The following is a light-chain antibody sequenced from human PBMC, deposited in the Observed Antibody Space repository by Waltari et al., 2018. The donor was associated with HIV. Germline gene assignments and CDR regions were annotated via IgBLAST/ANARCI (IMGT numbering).Light chain of an antibody. CDR1: SSNIGAGYD. V-gene: IGLV1-40*01. J-gene: IGLJ2*01. CDR2: AHI. Sequence: QSVLTQPPSVSGAPGQRVTISCTGSSSNIGAGYDVHWYQQLPGTAPKLLIYAHINRPSVVPDRFSGSKSGSSASLAITGLQAEDEAHYYCQSFDSSLTTSGVIFGGGTKLTVL. CDR3: QSFDSSLTTSGVI.